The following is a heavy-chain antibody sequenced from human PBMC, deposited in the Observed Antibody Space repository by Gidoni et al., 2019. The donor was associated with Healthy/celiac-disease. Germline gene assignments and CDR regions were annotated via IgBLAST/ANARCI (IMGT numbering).Heavy chain of an antibody. Sequence: EVQLLESGGGLVQPGGSLRLSCAASGFTFSGYAMSWVRQAPGKGLEWVSAISGSGGSTYYADSVKGRFTISRDNSKNTLYLQMNSLRAEDTAVYYCAKQKASGWYYFDYWGQGTLVTVSS. V-gene: IGHV3-23*01. CDR1: GFTFSGYA. CDR3: AKQKASGWYYFDY. D-gene: IGHD6-19*01. J-gene: IGHJ4*02. CDR2: ISGSGGST.